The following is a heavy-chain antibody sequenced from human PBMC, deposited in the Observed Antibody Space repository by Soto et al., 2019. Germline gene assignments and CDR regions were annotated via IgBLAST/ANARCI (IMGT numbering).Heavy chain of an antibody. CDR1: GFTFSSYG. J-gene: IGHJ6*02. CDR2: ISYDGSNK. Sequence: GGSLRLSCAASGFTFSSYGMHWVRQAPGKGLEWVAVISYDGSNKYYADSVKGRFTISRDNSKNTLYLQMNSLRAEDTAVYYCAKALGAYPYYYGMDVWGQGTTVTVSS. D-gene: IGHD3-10*01. CDR3: AKALGAYPYYYGMDV. V-gene: IGHV3-30*18.